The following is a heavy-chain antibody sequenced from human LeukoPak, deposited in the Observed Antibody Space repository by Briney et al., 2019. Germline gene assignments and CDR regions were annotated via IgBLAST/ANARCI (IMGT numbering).Heavy chain of an antibody. Sequence: GGSLRLSCAASGLIFSNYNMNWVRQAPGKGLEWVSSICRNSNCRYYADSVKGRFTISRDNAKNSLFLQMNSLRAEDTAVYYCALSKGETIFGIIGHWGQGNLVTVSS. CDR1: GLIFSNYN. J-gene: IGHJ4*02. V-gene: IGHV3-21*01. CDR2: ICRNSNCR. D-gene: IGHD3-3*01. CDR3: ALSKGETIFGIIGH.